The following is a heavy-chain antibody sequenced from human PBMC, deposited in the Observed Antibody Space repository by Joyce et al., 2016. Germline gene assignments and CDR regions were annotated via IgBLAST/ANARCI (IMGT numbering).Heavy chain of an antibody. D-gene: IGHD3-16*01. CDR3: AKRYDYVDY. V-gene: IGHV3-30*18. CDR2: IANDGNKK. CDR1: GFTFSNYG. J-gene: IGHJ4*02. Sequence: QVQLVESGGGVVQPGRSLRLSCAASGFTFSNYGMHWVRQAPGKGLEWVAVIANDGNKKYYADSVQGRFTISRDNSKNTLYLQMNSLRAEDTAVYYCAKRYDYVDYWGQGTLVTVSS.